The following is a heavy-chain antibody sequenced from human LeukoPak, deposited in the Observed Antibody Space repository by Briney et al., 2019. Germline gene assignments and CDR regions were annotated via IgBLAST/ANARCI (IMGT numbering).Heavy chain of an antibody. CDR2: INPISGGT. CDR3: ARARVLRYCSGGSCYGIAFDI. Sequence: ASVKVSCKASGYTFTGYYMHWVRQAPGQGLEWMGRINPISGGTNYAQKFQGRVTMTRGTSISTAYMELSRLRSDDTAVYYCARARVLRYCSGGSCYGIAFDIWGQGTMVTISS. J-gene: IGHJ3*02. V-gene: IGHV1-2*06. D-gene: IGHD2-15*01. CDR1: GYTFTGYY.